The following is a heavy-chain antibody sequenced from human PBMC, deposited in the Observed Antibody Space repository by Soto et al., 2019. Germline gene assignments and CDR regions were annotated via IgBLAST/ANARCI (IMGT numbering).Heavy chain of an antibody. D-gene: IGHD2-2*01. Sequence: GASVKVSCKASGYTFTSYGISWVRQAPGQGLERMGWISAYNGNTNYAQKLQGRVTMTTDTSTSTAYMELRSLRSDDTAVYYCARDWDIVVVPAAISYYYYGMDVWGQGTTVTVSS. CDR3: ARDWDIVVVPAAISYYYYGMDV. J-gene: IGHJ6*02. CDR2: ISAYNGNT. V-gene: IGHV1-18*01. CDR1: GYTFTSYG.